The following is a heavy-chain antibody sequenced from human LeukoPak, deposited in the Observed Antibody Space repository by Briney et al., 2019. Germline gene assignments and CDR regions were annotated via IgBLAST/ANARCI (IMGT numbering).Heavy chain of an antibody. CDR1: GYSFSTYW. CDR2: IYPGDSDT. CDR3: ASYDSSAYYAS. D-gene: IGHD3-22*01. Sequence: GESLKISCKGSGYSFSTYWIGWVRQMPGKGLEWMGIIYPGDSDTKCSPSFQGHVTLSADKSISTAYLQWSSLKASDTAMYYCASYDSSAYYASWGQGTLVTVSS. J-gene: IGHJ5*02. V-gene: IGHV5-51*01.